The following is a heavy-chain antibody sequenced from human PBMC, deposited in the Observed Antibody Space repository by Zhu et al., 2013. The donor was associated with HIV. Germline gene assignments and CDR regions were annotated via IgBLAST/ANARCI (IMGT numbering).Heavy chain of an antibody. D-gene: IGHD3-22*01. J-gene: IGHJ4*02. CDR3: ARGEGYDSSGYWVY. CDR2: IIPIFGTA. V-gene: IGHV1-69*06. CDR1: GGSFSHYA. Sequence: QVTVMQSEAVVKKPGSSVRVSCKSAGGSFSHYAMNWVRQAPGQGFEWMGGIIPIFGTANYAQKFQGRVTITADKSTSTAHMELSSLRSEDTAVYYCARGEGYDSSGYWVYWGQGTLVTVSS.